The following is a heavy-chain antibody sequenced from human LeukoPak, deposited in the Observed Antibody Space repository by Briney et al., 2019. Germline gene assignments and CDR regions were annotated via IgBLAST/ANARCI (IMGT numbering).Heavy chain of an antibody. D-gene: IGHD1-26*01. CDR2: IYPGDSDT. CDR1: GYSFTSYW. Sequence: GESLKISCKGSGYSFTSYWIGWVRQMPGKGLEWVGIIYPGDSDTRYSPSFQGQVTISADKSISTAYLQWSSLKASDTAMYYCAAGISGSYFSSLPHPSGAFDIWGQGTMVTVSS. J-gene: IGHJ3*02. CDR3: AAGISGSYFSSLPHPSGAFDI. V-gene: IGHV5-51*01.